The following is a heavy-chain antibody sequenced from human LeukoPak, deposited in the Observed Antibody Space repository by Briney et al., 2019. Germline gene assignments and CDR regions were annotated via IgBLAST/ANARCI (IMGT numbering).Heavy chain of an antibody. V-gene: IGHV3-7*01. CDR3: LCSADLG. CDR2: IKPDGSET. Sequence: SGGSLRPSCAASGFTFSRYWMNWVRQAPGRGLEWVANIKPDGSETYYVGSVKGRFTISRDNAKDSLYLQMNTLRVEDTAVYYCLCSADLGWGQGTLVTVSS. J-gene: IGHJ4*02. CDR1: GFTFSRYW. D-gene: IGHD6-25*01.